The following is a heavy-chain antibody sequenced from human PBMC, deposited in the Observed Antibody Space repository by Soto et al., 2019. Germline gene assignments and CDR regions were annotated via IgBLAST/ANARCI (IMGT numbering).Heavy chain of an antibody. J-gene: IGHJ3*02. Sequence: QVQLVQSGAEVKKPGSSVKVSCKASGGTFSSYAISWVRQAPGQGLEWMGGIIPIFGTANYAQKFQGRVTITEEESTSTAYMELSSLRSEDTAVYYLARESKGYSSSSAGDAFYILGQGTMVTVSS. CDR1: GGTFSSYA. CDR3: ARESKGYSSSSAGDAFYI. D-gene: IGHD6-6*01. CDR2: IIPIFGTA. V-gene: IGHV1-69*01.